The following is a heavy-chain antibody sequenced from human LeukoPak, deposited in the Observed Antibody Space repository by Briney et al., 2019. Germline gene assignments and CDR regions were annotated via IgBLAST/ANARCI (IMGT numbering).Heavy chain of an antibody. CDR3: AKAQWLVHDAFNI. J-gene: IGHJ3*02. D-gene: IGHD6-19*01. Sequence: GGSLRLSCAASGFTFSTYAMNRVRQAPGKGLEWVSTISGSGDSTYYADSVKGRFTISRDNSRNTVYLQTNSLTVEDTAVYYCAKAQWLVHDAFNIWGQGTMVTVSS. CDR2: ISGSGDST. V-gene: IGHV3-23*01. CDR1: GFTFSTYA.